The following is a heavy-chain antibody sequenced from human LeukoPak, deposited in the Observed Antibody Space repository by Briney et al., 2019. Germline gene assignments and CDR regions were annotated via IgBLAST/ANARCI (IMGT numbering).Heavy chain of an antibody. J-gene: IGHJ4*02. CDR2: IYHSGST. Sequence: PSETLSLTCTVSGYSISSGYYWGWFRQPPGKGLEWIGSIYHSGSTYYNPSLKSRVTISVDTSKNQFSLKLSSVTAADTAVYYCARGTFNYALFDYWGQGTLVTVSS. CDR3: ARGTFNYALFDY. CDR1: GYSISSGYY. D-gene: IGHD1-7*01. V-gene: IGHV4-38-2*02.